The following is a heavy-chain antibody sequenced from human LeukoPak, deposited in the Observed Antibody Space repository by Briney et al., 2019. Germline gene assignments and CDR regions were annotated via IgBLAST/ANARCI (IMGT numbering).Heavy chain of an antibody. CDR1: GGTFGSYA. V-gene: IGHV1-69*01. CDR3: ARNLVVVPAARGYYYYYYMDV. Sequence: ASVKVSCKASGGTFGSYAMSWVRQAPGQGLEWMGGIIPIFGTANYAQKFQGRVTITADESKSTAYMELSSLRSEDTAVYYCARNLVVVPAARGYYYYYYMDVWGKGTTVSLSS. D-gene: IGHD2-2*01. J-gene: IGHJ6*03. CDR2: IIPIFGTA.